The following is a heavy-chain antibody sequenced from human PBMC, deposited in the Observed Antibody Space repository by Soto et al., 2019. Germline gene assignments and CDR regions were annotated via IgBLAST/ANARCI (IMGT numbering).Heavy chain of an antibody. CDR3: ARETHFIDY. V-gene: IGHV3-48*03. CDR2: ISSTGTSM. J-gene: IGHJ4*02. Sequence: VRLVESGGDLVQPGGSLRLSCAASGFTFSSYEMNWVRQAPGKGLEWVSYISSTGTSMDYADSVKGRFTISRDNAKNSLFLQLNSLRDEDTAVYYCARETHFIDYWGQGTLVSVSA. CDR1: GFTFSSYE.